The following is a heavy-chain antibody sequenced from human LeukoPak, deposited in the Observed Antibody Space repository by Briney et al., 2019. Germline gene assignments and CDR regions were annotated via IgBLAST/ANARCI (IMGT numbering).Heavy chain of an antibody. CDR1: RFIFSKYW. CDR2: INPEETTV. CDR3: VRGGLEPFDY. V-gene: IGHV3-74*01. J-gene: IGHJ4*02. D-gene: IGHD1-1*01. Sequence: PGGSLRLSCAASRFIFSKYWMHWVRQAPGKGLVWVSRINPEETTVNYADSVRGRFTISRDNARNTLYLQMDSLRVEDVAVYYCVRGGLEPFDYWGQGTLVSVSS.